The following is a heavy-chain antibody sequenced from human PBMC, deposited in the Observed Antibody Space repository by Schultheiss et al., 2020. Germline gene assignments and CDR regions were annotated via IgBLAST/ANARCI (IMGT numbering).Heavy chain of an antibody. Sequence: SENLSLTCTVSGGSISSYYWSWIRQPAGKGLEWIGRIYTSGSTNYNPSLKSRVTMSVDTSTNQFSMKLSSVTAADTAVYYCARHFGDYYYAMDVWGQGITVTVSS. CDR3: ARHFGDYYYAMDV. CDR1: GGSISSYY. CDR2: IYTSGST. V-gene: IGHV4-4*07. D-gene: IGHD4-17*01. J-gene: IGHJ6*02.